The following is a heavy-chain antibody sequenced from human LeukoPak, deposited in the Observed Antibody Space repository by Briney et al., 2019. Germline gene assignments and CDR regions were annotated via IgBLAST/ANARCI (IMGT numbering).Heavy chain of an antibody. CDR2: IYYSGST. V-gene: IGHV4-59*08. CDR1: GGSISSYY. CDR3: ARSSLRVQIDY. D-gene: IGHD1-1*01. J-gene: IGHJ4*02. Sequence: SETLSLTCTVSGGSISSYYWSWIRQPPGKGLEWIGYIYYSGSTNYNPSLKSRVTISVDTSKNQFSLKLSSVTAADTAVYYCARSSLRVQIDYWGQGTLVTVSS.